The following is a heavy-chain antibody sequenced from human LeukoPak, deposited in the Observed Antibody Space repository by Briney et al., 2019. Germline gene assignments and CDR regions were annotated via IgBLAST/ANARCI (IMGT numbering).Heavy chain of an antibody. D-gene: IGHD3-10*01. J-gene: IGHJ4*02. CDR2: IFSSGST. V-gene: IGHV4-4*07. CDR1: GGSISSYY. CDR3: ARKTYYFGSGSPPDY. Sequence: PSETLSLTCTVSGGSISSYYWSWIRQPAGRGLEWIGRIFSSGSTSYNPSLKSRVTMSVDTSKNQFSLRLSSVTAADTAVYYCARKTYYFGSGSPPDYWGQGTLVTVSS.